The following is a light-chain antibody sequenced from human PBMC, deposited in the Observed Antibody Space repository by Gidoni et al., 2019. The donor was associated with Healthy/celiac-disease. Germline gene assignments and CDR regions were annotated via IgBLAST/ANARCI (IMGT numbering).Light chain of an antibody. CDR3: QQYNNWPPYT. V-gene: IGKV3-15*01. CDR1: QSVSSN. Sequence: EIVMKQSQATLSVSPGERATLACRASQSVSSNLAWYQQKPGQAPRLLIYGASTRATGIPARFSGSGSGTEFTLTISSLQSEDFAVYYCQQYNNWPPYTFGQGTKLEIK. J-gene: IGKJ2*01. CDR2: GAS.